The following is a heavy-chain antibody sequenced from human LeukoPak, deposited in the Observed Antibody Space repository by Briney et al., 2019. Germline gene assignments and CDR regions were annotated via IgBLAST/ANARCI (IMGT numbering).Heavy chain of an antibody. D-gene: IGHD6-13*01. CDR1: GFTFSSYA. CDR3: ARDRSRRDSSSWPVDY. J-gene: IGHJ4*02. CDR2: ISYDGSNK. V-gene: IGHV3-30*04. Sequence: GGSLRLSCAASGFTFSSYAMHWVRQAPGKGLEWVAVISYDGSNKYYADSVKGRFTISRDNSKNTLYLQMSSLRAEDTAVYYCARDRSRRDSSSWPVDYWGQGTLVTVSS.